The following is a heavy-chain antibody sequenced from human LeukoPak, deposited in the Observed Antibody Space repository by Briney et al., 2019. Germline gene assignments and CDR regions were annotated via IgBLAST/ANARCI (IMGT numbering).Heavy chain of an antibody. V-gene: IGHV1-24*01. CDR2: FDPEDGET. CDR3: ARAGRITGTRLFDY. D-gene: IGHD1-7*01. J-gene: IGHJ4*02. CDR1: GYTLTELS. Sequence: ASVKVSCKVSGYTLTELSMHWVRQAPGKGLEWMGGFDPEDGETIYAQKFQGRVTMTEDTSTDTAYMELSSLRSEDTAVYYCARAGRITGTRLFDYWGQGTLVTVSS.